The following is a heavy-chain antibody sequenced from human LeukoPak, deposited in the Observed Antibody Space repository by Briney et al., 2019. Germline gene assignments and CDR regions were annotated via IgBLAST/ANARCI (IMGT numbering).Heavy chain of an antibody. CDR3: ARGAQLKSYGMDV. V-gene: IGHV4-59*01. J-gene: IGHJ6*04. Sequence: SETLSLTCTVSGGSISSYYWSWIRRPPGKGLEWIGYIYYSGSTNYNPSLKSRVTISVDTSKNQFSLKLSSVTAADTAVYYCARGAQLKSYGMDVWGKGTTVTVSS. CDR1: GGSISSYY. D-gene: IGHD3-10*01. CDR2: IYYSGST.